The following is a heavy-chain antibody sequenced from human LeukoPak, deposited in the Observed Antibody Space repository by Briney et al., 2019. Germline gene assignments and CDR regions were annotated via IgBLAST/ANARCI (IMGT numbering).Heavy chain of an antibody. D-gene: IGHD5-18*01. CDR3: ARVVTAMALDW. Sequence: GGSLRLSCAASGFTLSSYWMHWVRHAPGKGLVWVSRINTDGSSTSYAYSVKGRFTISRDNAKNTLYLQMNSLRAEDTAVYYCARVVTAMALDWRGQGTLVTVSS. V-gene: IGHV3-74*01. CDR2: INTDGSST. CDR1: GFTLSSYW. J-gene: IGHJ4*02.